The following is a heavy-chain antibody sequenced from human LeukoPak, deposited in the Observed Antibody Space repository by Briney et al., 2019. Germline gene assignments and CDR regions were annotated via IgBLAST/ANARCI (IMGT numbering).Heavy chain of an antibody. CDR1: GFIFDDYG. D-gene: IGHD1-14*01. J-gene: IGHJ4*02. CDR2: ISWNSGSI. CDR3: LVGTFDY. V-gene: IGHV3-9*01. Sequence: GGSLRLSCAASGFIFDDYGMYWVRQAPGKGLEWVAGISWNSGSIPYADSVKGRFTISRDNAKNTLYLQMNSLRAEDTAVYYCLVGTFDYWGQGTLVTVSS.